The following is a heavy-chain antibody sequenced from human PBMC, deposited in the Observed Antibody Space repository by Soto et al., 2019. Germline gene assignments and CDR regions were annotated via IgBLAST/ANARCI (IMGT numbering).Heavy chain of an antibody. CDR3: AKGGIAVAEYYYYYGMDV. CDR1: GFTFSSYA. Sequence: GGSLRLSCAASGFTFSSYAMSWVRQAPGKGLKWVSAISGSGGSTYYADSVKGRFTISRDNSKNTLYLQMNSLRAEDTAVYYCAKGGIAVAEYYYYYGMDVWGQGTTVTVSS. CDR2: ISGSGGST. J-gene: IGHJ6*02. D-gene: IGHD6-19*01. V-gene: IGHV3-23*01.